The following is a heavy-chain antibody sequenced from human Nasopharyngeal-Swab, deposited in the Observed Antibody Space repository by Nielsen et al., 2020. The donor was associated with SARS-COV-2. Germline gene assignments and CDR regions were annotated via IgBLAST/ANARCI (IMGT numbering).Heavy chain of an antibody. D-gene: IGHD3-22*01. CDR2: IYYSGST. CDR1: GGSISTYY. J-gene: IGHJ4*02. Sequence: SETLSLTCTVSGGSISTYYWSWIRQPPGKGLEWIGYIYYSGSTNYNPSLKSRVTISVDTSKNQFPLKLSSVTAADTAVYYCARDHSYYDSNGYYFDYWGLGTLVTVSS. V-gene: IGHV4-59*01. CDR3: ARDHSYYDSNGYYFDY.